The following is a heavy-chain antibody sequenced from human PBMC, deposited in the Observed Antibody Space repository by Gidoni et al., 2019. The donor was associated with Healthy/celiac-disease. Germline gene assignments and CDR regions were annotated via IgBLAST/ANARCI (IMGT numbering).Heavy chain of an antibody. CDR1: GYTFTRYY. V-gene: IGHV1-46*03. CDR2: INPSGGST. D-gene: IGHD6-13*01. J-gene: IGHJ4*02. Sequence: QVQLVQSGAEVKKPGASVKVSCKASGYTFTRYYMHWVRQAPGQGLEWMGIINPSGGSTSYAQKFQGRVTMTRDTSTSTVYMELSSLRSEDTAVYYCARALESGYSSSWEPDYWGQGTLVTVSS. CDR3: ARALESGYSSSWEPDY.